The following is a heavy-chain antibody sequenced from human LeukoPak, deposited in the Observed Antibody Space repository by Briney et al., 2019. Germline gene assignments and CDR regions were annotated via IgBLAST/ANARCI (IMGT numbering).Heavy chain of an antibody. Sequence: PGRSLRLSCAASGFTFSSYGMHWVRQAPGKGLEWVAFIRYDGSNKYYADSVKGRFTISRDNSKNTLYLQMNSLRAEDTAVYYCASGGFGGDYYYGMDVWGQGTTVTVSS. CDR1: GFTFSSYG. CDR2: IRYDGSNK. V-gene: IGHV3-30*02. CDR3: ASGGFGGDYYYGMDV. D-gene: IGHD3-10*01. J-gene: IGHJ6*02.